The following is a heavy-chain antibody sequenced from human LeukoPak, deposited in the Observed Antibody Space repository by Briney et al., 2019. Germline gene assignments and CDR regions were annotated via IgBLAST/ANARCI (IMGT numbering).Heavy chain of an antibody. CDR1: GSTFSSYA. CDR3: AKALRSGGRGDAFDI. V-gene: IGHV3-23*01. Sequence: GGSLRLSCAASGSTFSSYAMSWVRQAPGKGLEWVSAISGSGGSTYYADSVKGRFTISRDNSKNTLYLQMNSLRAEDTAVYYCAKALRSGGRGDAFDIWGQGTMVTVSS. D-gene: IGHD3-16*01. CDR2: ISGSGGST. J-gene: IGHJ3*02.